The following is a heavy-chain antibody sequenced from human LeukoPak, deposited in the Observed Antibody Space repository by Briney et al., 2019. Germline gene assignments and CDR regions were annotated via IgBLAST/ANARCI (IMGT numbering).Heavy chain of an antibody. J-gene: IGHJ4*02. CDR2: ISSSSSYI. CDR3: ARLRGAMTPVTSDFDY. V-gene: IGHV3-21*04. D-gene: IGHD4-17*01. CDR1: GFTFSSYE. Sequence: PGGSLRLSCAASGFTFSSYEMSWVRQAPGKGLEWVSSISSSSSYIYYADSVKGRFTISRDNAKNSLYLQMNSLRAEDTAVYYCARLRGAMTPVTSDFDYWGQGTLVTVSS.